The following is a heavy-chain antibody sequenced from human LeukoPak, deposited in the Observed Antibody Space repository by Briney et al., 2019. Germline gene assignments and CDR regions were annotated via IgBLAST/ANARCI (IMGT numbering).Heavy chain of an antibody. CDR1: GGSFSGYY. J-gene: IGHJ4*02. V-gene: IGHV4-34*01. CDR3: ARETLPPLYSSSWYSHSPYFDC. CDR2: INHSGST. Sequence: SETLSLTCAVYGGSFSGYYWSWIRQPPGKGLEWIGEINHSGSTNYNPSLKSRVTISVDTSKNQFSLKLSSVTAADTAVYYCARETLPPLYSSSWYSHSPYFDCWGQGTLVTVSS. D-gene: IGHD6-13*01.